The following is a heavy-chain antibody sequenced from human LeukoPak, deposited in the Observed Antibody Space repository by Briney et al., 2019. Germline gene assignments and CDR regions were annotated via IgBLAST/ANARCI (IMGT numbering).Heavy chain of an antibody. CDR3: ARGVRYYYDSSGYYYVDYFDY. Sequence: PSETLSLTCAVYGGSFSGYYWNWIRQPPGKGLEWIGEINHSGSTNYNPSLKSRVTISVDTSKNQFSLKLSSVTAADTAVYYCARGVRYYYDSSGYYYVDYFDYWGQGTLVTVSS. D-gene: IGHD3-22*01. CDR1: GGSFSGYY. CDR2: INHSGST. V-gene: IGHV4-34*01. J-gene: IGHJ4*02.